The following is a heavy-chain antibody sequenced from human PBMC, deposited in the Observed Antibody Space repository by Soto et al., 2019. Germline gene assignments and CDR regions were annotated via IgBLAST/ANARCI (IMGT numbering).Heavy chain of an antibody. Sequence: QVQLVESGGGVVQPGRSLRLSCAASGFSFSSYAMHWVRQAPGKGLQWVAVISYDGSQKYYVDSVKGRFTTSRDDSKNTLYLQMNSLRAEDTALYDCARDPPPYGGGYCSSWGQGTPVTVSS. CDR3: ARDPPPYGGGYCSS. J-gene: IGHJ5*02. V-gene: IGHV3-30*04. CDR2: ISYDGSQK. D-gene: IGHD4-17*01. CDR1: GFSFSSYA.